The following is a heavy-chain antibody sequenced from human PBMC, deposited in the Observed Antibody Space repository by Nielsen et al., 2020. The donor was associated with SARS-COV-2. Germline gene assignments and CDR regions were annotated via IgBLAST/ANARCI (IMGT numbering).Heavy chain of an antibody. Sequence: GSLRLSCAASGFTFSSYGMHWVRQAPGKGLEWIGEIYHSGSTNYNPSLKSRVTISVDKSKNQFSLKLSSVTAADTAVYYCARVTIAPDDYFDYWGQGTLVTVSS. D-gene: IGHD5-24*01. CDR3: ARVTIAPDDYFDY. CDR1: GFTFSSYG. V-gene: IGHV4-4*02. J-gene: IGHJ4*02. CDR2: IYHSGST.